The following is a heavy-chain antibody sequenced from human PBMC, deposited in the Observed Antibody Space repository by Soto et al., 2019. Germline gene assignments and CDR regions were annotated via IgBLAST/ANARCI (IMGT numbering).Heavy chain of an antibody. D-gene: IGHD6-13*01. CDR3: ARHQSHSSSYVDP. V-gene: IGHV4-39*01. J-gene: IGHJ5*02. CDR1: GGSFSDYY. Sequence: SETLSLTCVVYGGSFSDYYWGWIRQPPGKGLEWIGSIYYSGSTYYNPSLKSRVTISVDTSKNQFSLKLSSVTAADTAVYYCARHQSHSSSYVDPWGQGTLVTVSS. CDR2: IYYSGST.